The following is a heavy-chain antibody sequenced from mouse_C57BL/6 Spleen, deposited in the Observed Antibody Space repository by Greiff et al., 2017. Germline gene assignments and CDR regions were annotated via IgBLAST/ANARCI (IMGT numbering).Heavy chain of an antibody. V-gene: IGHV5-16*01. J-gene: IGHJ2*01. CDR3: ARDRDDYDEFDY. CDR1: GFTFSDYY. CDR2: INYDGSST. D-gene: IGHD2-4*01. Sequence: EVQRVESEGGLVQPGSSMKLSCTASGFTFSDYYMAWVRQVPEKGLEWVANINYDGSSTYYLDSLKSRFIISRDNAKNILYLQMSSLKSEDTATYYCARDRDDYDEFDYWGKGTTLTVSS.